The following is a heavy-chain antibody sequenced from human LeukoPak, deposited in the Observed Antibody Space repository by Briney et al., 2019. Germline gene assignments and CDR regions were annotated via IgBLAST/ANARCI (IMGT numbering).Heavy chain of an antibody. CDR1: GGSFSGYY. Sequence: KPSETLSLTCGVYGGSFSGYYWSWIRQPPGKGREWIGEINHSGSTNYNPSLKSRVTISVDTSKNQFSLKLSSVTAADTAVYYCARTSGYSYGPIDYWGQGTLVTFSS. CDR3: ARTSGYSYGPIDY. CDR2: INHSGST. J-gene: IGHJ4*02. D-gene: IGHD5-18*01. V-gene: IGHV4-34*01.